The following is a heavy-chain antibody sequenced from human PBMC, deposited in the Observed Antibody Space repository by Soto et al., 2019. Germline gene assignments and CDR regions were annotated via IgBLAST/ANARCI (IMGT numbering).Heavy chain of an antibody. V-gene: IGHV3-7*05. Sequence: GGLRLSCAASGFTFSSYWMSWVRQAPGKGLEWVANIKQDGSEKYYVDSVKGRFTISRDNAKNSLYLQMNSLRVEDTAVYYCARDMDGIAAAGDYYYYYGMDVWGQGTTVTVSS. J-gene: IGHJ6*02. D-gene: IGHD6-13*01. CDR1: GFTFSSYW. CDR2: IKQDGSEK. CDR3: ARDMDGIAAAGDYYYYYGMDV.